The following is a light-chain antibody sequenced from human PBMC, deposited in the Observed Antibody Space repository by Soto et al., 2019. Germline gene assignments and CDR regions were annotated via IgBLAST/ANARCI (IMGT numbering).Light chain of an antibody. J-gene: IGKJ1*01. V-gene: IGKV3-15*01. CDR3: QQYNNWPRT. CDR2: GAS. CDR1: QSVSSN. Sequence: EIVMTQSPATLSVSPGESATLSCRASQSVSSNLAWYQQKPGQAPRLLIYGASTRATGIPDRFSGSGSGAEFTLTISSLQSEDLAVYDCQQYNNWPRTFGQGTKVEIK.